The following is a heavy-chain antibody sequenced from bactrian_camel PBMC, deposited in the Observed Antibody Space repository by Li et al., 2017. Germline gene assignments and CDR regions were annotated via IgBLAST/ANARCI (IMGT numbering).Heavy chain of an antibody. V-gene: IGHV3S55*01. CDR1: GYTFSSGY. CDR2: IDRGYSA. Sequence: HVQLVESGGGSVQAGGSLNLSCAVSGYTFSSGYMAWFRQAPGKEREGVAVIDRGYSAVYTDSVKGRFTISRDNAKNTLYLKMDSLQPEDTAMYYCAANLRPCTVTSQEGHWGRGTQVTVS. J-gene: IGHJ4*01. D-gene: IGHD6*01. CDR3: AANLRPCTVTSQEGH.